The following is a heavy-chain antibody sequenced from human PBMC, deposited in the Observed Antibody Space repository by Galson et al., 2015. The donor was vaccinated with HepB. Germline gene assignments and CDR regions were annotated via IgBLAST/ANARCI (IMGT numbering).Heavy chain of an antibody. Sequence: SLRLSCAASGFAVSRTYMTWVRQAPGKGLEWVSAISGSGGSTYYADSVKGRFTISRDNSKNTLYLQMNSLRAEDTAVYYCAKGSGYSNYLLDYWGQGTLVTVSS. J-gene: IGHJ4*02. CDR1: GFAVSRTY. V-gene: IGHV3-23*01. CDR2: ISGSGGST. CDR3: AKGSGYSNYLLDY. D-gene: IGHD4-11*01.